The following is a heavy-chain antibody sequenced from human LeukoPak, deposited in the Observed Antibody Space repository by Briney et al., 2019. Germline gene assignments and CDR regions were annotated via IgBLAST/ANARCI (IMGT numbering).Heavy chain of an antibody. CDR2: VKYRGNT. Sequence: SETLSLTCTVSGGSISSGDYYWSWIRQPPGKGLEWIGYVKYRGNTYYNPSLNSRLTISLDTSNNQFSLELSSVTAADTAVYYCARKRNGSGSRNWFDSWGQGTLVTVSS. CDR3: ARKRNGSGSRNWFDS. CDR1: GGSISSGDYY. V-gene: IGHV4-30-4*01. J-gene: IGHJ5*01. D-gene: IGHD3-10*01.